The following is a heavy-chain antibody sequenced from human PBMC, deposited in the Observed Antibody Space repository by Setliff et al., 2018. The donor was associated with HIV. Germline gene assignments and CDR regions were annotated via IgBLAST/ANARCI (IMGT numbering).Heavy chain of an antibody. Sequence: PSETLSLTCTVSGDSISSHYWSWIRQPPGKGLEWIGTLYFSGSASYNSSLKSRVTISGDTSKNQFSLNLTSVTAADTAVYYCARPVSKNFYGLDVWGLGTTGTVSS. J-gene: IGHJ6*02. CDR1: GDSISSHY. CDR3: ARPVSKNFYGLDV. V-gene: IGHV4-59*11. CDR2: LYFSGSA.